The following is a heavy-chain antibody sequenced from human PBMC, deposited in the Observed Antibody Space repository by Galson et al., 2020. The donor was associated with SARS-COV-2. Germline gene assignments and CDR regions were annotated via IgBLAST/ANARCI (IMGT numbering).Heavy chain of an antibody. Sequence: ASVKVSCKVSGYTLTELSMHWVRQAPGKGLEWMGGFDPKDGETIYAQKFQGRVTMTEDTSTDTAYMELSSLRSEDTAVYYCATGSPLIQLSANWFDPWGQGTLVTVSS. CDR2: FDPKDGET. CDR3: ATGSPLIQLSANWFDP. CDR1: GYTLTELS. D-gene: IGHD1-1*01. J-gene: IGHJ5*02. V-gene: IGHV1-24*01.